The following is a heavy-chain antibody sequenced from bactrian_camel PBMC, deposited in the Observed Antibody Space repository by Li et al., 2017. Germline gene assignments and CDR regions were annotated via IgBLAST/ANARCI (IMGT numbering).Heavy chain of an antibody. CDR1: GYTSSTYF. CDR2: IYTSIGTT. CDR3: AARGPYCYTKLSVRDFTY. Sequence: VQLVESGGGSVQAGGSLRLSCATSGYTSSTYFMGWFRRAPGKEREGVASIYTSIGTTYYADSVKGRVTISQDNAKNTVYLQMNSLKPEDTAMYYCAARGPYCYTKLSVRDFTYWGQ. J-gene: IGHJ6*01. D-gene: IGHD2*01. V-gene: IGHV3S40*01.